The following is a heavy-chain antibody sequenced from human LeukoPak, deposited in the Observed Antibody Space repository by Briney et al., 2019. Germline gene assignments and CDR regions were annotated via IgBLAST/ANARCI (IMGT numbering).Heavy chain of an antibody. D-gene: IGHD6-13*01. J-gene: IGHJ4*02. CDR3: AKDLYSSSWFWEGD. CDR2: ISGSGGTT. V-gene: IGHV3-23*01. Sequence: GGSLRLSCAASGFTFSSYAMSWVRQAPGKGLQWVSSISGSGGTTYFADSVKGRFTISRDNSKNTVYLQTNSLRAEDTAVYYCAKDLYSSSWFWEGDWGPGTLVTVSS. CDR1: GFTFSSYA.